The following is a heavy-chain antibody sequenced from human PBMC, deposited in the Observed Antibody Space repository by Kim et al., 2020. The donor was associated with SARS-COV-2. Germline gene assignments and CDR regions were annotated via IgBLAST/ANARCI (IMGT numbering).Heavy chain of an antibody. D-gene: IGHD2-15*01. CDR3: AKDRPYCSGGSCYRTDAFDI. J-gene: IGHJ3*02. V-gene: IGHV3-23*01. Sequence: RFTISRDNSKNTLYLQMNSLRAEDTAVYYCAKDRPYCSGGSCYRTDAFDIWGQGTMVTVSS.